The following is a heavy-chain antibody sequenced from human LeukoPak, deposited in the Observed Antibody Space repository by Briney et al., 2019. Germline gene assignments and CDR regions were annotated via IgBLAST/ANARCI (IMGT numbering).Heavy chain of an antibody. CDR2: ITPSGGST. J-gene: IGHJ4*02. D-gene: IGHD5-24*01. Sequence: GASVKVSCKASGYTFTSFYMHWVRQAPGQGLEWMGMITPSGGSTSYAQKFQGRVTMTRDTSTSTVYMELSSLRSEDTAVYYCAREGGYNNLLDYWGQGTLVTVSS. CDR3: AREGGYNNLLDY. V-gene: IGHV1-46*01. CDR1: GYTFTSFY.